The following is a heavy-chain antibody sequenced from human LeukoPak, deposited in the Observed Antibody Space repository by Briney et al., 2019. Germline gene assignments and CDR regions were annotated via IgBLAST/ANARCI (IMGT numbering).Heavy chain of an antibody. CDR1: GFTFSSYS. CDR2: ISYDGSNK. Sequence: GGSLRLSCAASGFTFSSYSMNWVRQAPGKGLEWVAVISYDGSNKYYADSVKGRFTISRDNSKNTLYLQMNSLRAEDTAVYYCAKDHEGAIAVAGPDYWGQGTLVTVSS. J-gene: IGHJ4*02. V-gene: IGHV3-30*18. CDR3: AKDHEGAIAVAGPDY. D-gene: IGHD6-19*01.